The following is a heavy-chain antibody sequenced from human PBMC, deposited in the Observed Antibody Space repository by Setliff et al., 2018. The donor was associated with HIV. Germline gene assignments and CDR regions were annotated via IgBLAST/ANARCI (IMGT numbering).Heavy chain of an antibody. V-gene: IGHV4-59*01. D-gene: IGHD4-17*01. CDR3: ASLTDYGGDSGSH. J-gene: IGHJ4*02. Sequence: SETLSLTCSVSGGSMSNYYWSWVRQPPGKGLEWMGDIFHTGSSTCNPSLKSRVSLSVDTSKNQFSLRLSAVTAADTAVYYCASLTDYGGDSGSHWGQGTLVTVSS. CDR2: IFHTGSS. CDR1: GGSMSNYY.